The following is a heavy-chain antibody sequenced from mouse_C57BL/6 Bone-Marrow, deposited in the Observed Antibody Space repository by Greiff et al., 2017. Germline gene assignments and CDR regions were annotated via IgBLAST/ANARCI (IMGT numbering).Heavy chain of an antibody. J-gene: IGHJ1*03. Sequence: QVQLQQSGPELVKPGASVKLSCKASGYTFTSYAINWVQQRPGQGLEWIGRIYPRDGSTKYNETFKGKATLTEDTSSSTAYMELHSLTSEDSAVYFWARTYGRSYWYFDVWGTGTTVTVSS. CDR2: IYPRDGST. V-gene: IGHV1-85*01. CDR3: ARTYGRSYWYFDV. D-gene: IGHD1-1*01. CDR1: GYTFTSYA.